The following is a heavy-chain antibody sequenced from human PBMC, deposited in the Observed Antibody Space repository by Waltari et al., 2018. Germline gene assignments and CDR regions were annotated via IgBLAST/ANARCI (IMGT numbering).Heavy chain of an antibody. CDR1: GDSMSSTYG. CDR2: VYGGGKT. V-gene: IGHV4-4*02. D-gene: IGHD5-12*01. CDR3: ARDRGRGLYLDS. J-gene: IGHJ4*02. Sequence: QLQLQESGPGLVKPSGTLSLTCRVCGDSMSSTYGWSWVRPAPGKVLEWIGQVYGGGKTNYNPSFASRVTVALDTYNKQFSLTVTSATAADTAVYYCARDRGRGLYLDSWGPGLLVTVSP.